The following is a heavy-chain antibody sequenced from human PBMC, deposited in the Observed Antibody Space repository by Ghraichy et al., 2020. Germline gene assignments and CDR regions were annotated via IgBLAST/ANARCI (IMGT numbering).Heavy chain of an antibody. V-gene: IGHV3-7*01. CDR2: IKQDGSDK. CDR3: AREVAMESSFDY. J-gene: IGHJ4*02. CDR1: GFTFNNYW. D-gene: IGHD6-19*01. Sequence: GESLRLSCAASGFTFNNYWMTWVRQAPGKGLEWVANIKQDGSDKSYVDSVTGRFTISRDNAKKSLYLQMNSLRAEDTAVYYCAREVAMESSFDYWGKGTLVTVSS.